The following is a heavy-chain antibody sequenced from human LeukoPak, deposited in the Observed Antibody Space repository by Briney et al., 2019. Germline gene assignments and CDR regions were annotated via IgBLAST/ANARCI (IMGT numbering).Heavy chain of an antibody. J-gene: IGHJ3*02. CDR3: ARDLTGNSFDI. Sequence: ASVKVSCTASGYTFTSYYMHWVRQAPGQGLEWMGIINPSGGSTSYAQKFQGRVTMTRDMSTSTVYMELSSLRSEDTAVYYCARDLTGNSFDIWGQGTMVTVSS. CDR2: INPSGGST. CDR1: GYTFTSYY. V-gene: IGHV1-46*01. D-gene: IGHD7-27*01.